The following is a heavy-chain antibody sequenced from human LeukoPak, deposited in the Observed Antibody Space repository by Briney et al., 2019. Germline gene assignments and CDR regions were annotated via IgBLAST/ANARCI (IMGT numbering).Heavy chain of an antibody. V-gene: IGHV4-30-4*07. D-gene: IGHD2-8*01. CDR2: IYYSGST. J-gene: IGHJ3*02. Sequence: KPSQTLSLTCAVSGGSISSGGYSWSWIRQPPGKGLEWIGYIYYSGSTNYNPSLKSQVTISVDTSKNQFSLKLSSVTAAGTAVYYCARGQLLYPYCTNGVCLGAFDIWGQGTMVTVSS. CDR1: GGSISSGGYS. CDR3: ARGQLLYPYCTNGVCLGAFDI.